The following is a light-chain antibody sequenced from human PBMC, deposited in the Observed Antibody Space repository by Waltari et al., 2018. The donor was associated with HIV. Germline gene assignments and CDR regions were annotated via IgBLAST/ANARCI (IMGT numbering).Light chain of an antibody. CDR3: CSYAGDSVV. CDR1: SSDVGGYHY. CDR2: DVN. V-gene: IGLV2-11*01. J-gene: IGLJ2*01. Sequence: QSALTQPRSVSGSPGQSVAISCTGTSSDVGGYHYVSWYQQHPGKAPKLMLSDVNKRPSGVPDRFSGSKSGNTASLTISGLQAEDEADYYCCSYAGDSVVFGGGTKLTVL.